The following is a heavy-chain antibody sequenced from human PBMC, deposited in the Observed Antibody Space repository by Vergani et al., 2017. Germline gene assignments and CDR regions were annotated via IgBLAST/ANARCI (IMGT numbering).Heavy chain of an antibody. J-gene: IGHJ4*02. D-gene: IGHD4-17*01. CDR2: IIPILGIA. Sequence: QVQLVQSGAEVKKPGSSVKVSCKASGGTFSSYTISWVRQAPGQGLEWMGRIIPILGIANYAQKFQGRVTITADKSTSTDYMELSSLRSEDTAVYYCARDRYGYSFDYWGQGTLVTVSS. CDR1: GGTFSSYT. CDR3: ARDRYGYSFDY. V-gene: IGHV1-69*08.